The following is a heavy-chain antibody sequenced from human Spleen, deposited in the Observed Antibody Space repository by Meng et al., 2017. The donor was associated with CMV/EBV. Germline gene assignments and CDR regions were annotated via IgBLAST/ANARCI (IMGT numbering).Heavy chain of an antibody. D-gene: IGHD3-10*01. Sequence: LSLTCAASGFTLRHYWMSWGRQAPGKGLEWVANIKFDGSEKHYLDSVKGRFTISRDNADNSLSLQMNSLRVEDTAIYYCARDTPGDWGQGTLVTVSS. J-gene: IGHJ4*02. CDR2: IKFDGSEK. V-gene: IGHV3-7*01. CDR3: ARDTPGD. CDR1: GFTLRHYW.